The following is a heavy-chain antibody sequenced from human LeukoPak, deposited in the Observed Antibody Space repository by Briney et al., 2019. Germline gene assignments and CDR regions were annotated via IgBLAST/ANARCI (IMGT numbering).Heavy chain of an antibody. V-gene: IGHV1-46*01. CDR1: GYTFTSYY. D-gene: IGHD1-26*01. CDR2: INPSGGST. CDR3: ARDSRVSGSYSSYFDY. J-gene: IGHJ4*02. Sequence: ASVKVSRKASGYTFTSYYMHWVRQAPGQGLEWMGIINPSGGSTSYAQKFQGRVTMTRDTSTSTVYMELSSLRSEDTAVYYCARDSRVSGSYSSYFDYWGQGTLVTVSS.